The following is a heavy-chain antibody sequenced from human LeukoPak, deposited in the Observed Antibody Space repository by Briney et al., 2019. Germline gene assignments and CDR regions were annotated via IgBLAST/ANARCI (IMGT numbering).Heavy chain of an antibody. CDR1: GYTFTGYY. D-gene: IGHD3-22*01. V-gene: IGHV1-2*02. CDR3: ARLPGGATYYYDSSGYTHFDY. Sequence: GASVKVSCKASGYTFTGYYMHWVRQAPGQGLEWMGWINPNSGDTNYAQKFQGRVTMTRDTSISTAHMELSRLKSDDTAVYYCARLPGGATYYYDSSGYTHFDYWGQGTLVTVSS. J-gene: IGHJ4*02. CDR2: INPNSGDT.